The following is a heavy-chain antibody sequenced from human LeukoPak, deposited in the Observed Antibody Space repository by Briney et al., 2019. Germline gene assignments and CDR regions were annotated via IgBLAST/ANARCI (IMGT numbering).Heavy chain of an antibody. CDR1: GFSFSTYA. CDR3: AKDQLLWFGEPTVGAFDI. D-gene: IGHD3-10*01. J-gene: IGHJ3*02. Sequence: GGSLRLSCAASGFSFSTYAMSWVRQAPGKGLEWVSGITPSGATTYYADSVKGRFTVSRDSSKDTLYLEMSSLRADDTAVYYCAKDQLLWFGEPTVGAFDIWGQGTMVTVSS. CDR2: ITPSGATT. V-gene: IGHV3-23*01.